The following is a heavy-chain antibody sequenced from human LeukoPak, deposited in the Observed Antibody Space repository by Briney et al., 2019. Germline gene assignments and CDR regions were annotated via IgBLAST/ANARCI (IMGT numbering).Heavy chain of an antibody. J-gene: IGHJ5*02. CDR3: ARQLGIGWFDP. CDR2: IYYSGST. V-gene: IGHV4-59*08. D-gene: IGHD2-15*01. Sequence: SETLSLTCTVSGGSLSSYYWSWMRQPPGKGLEWIGYIYYSGSTNYNPSLKSRVTISVDTSKNQYSLKLSAVTAADTAVYYCARQLGIGWFDPWGQGTLVTVSS. CDR1: GGSLSSYY.